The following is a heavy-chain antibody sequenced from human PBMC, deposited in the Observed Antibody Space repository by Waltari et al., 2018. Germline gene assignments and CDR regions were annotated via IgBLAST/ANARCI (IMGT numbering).Heavy chain of an antibody. CDR3: AKDRTTGPDQPSDY. CDR1: GFIFGSYA. CDR2: IIASGGRT. V-gene: IGHV3-23*01. J-gene: IGHJ4*02. Sequence: EVQLLESGGGLVQPGGSLRLSCAASGFIFGSYAMSWVRQAPGKGLEWVSAIIASGGRTYYAGSVKGRFTISRDNSKNMLYLQMNSLRAEDTAVYYCAKDRTTGPDQPSDYWGQGTLVTVSS.